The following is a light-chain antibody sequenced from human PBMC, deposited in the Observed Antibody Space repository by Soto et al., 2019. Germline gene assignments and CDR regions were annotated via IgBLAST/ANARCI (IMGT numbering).Light chain of an antibody. V-gene: IGKV1-5*03. CDR3: QQYNSYSELT. CDR1: QSLTRW. Sequence: DIKMTQSPSTLSASVGDRVTITCRASQSLTRWLAWYQQKPGKAPKVLIYKVSSLESGVPSRFSGSGSGTEFTLSISSLQPDDFATYYCQQYNSYSELTFGGGTKVEIK. J-gene: IGKJ4*01. CDR2: KVS.